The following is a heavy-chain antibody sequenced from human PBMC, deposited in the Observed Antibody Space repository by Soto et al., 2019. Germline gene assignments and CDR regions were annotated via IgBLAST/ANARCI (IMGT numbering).Heavy chain of an antibody. D-gene: IGHD2-2*01. V-gene: IGHV4-31*03. CDR3: AKLSCTSSTCYFPGWFDP. CDR2: VYYSGSS. J-gene: IGHJ5*02. CDR1: GDSISGGASF. Sequence: SETLSLTCTVSGDSISGGASFRSWIRQPPGKGLEWIANVYYSGSSYYNPSLKSRLTISVDTTKNQFSLQLKSMTAADTAVYYCAKLSCTSSTCYFPGWFDPWGQGTLVPVSS.